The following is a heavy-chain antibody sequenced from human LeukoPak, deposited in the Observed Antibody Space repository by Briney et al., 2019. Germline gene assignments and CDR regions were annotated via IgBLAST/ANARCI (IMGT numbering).Heavy chain of an antibody. J-gene: IGHJ4*02. CDR2: IRYDGSNK. V-gene: IGHV3-30*02. Sequence: GGSLTLSCAASGFTFSSYGMHWVRQAPGKGLEWVAFIRYDGSNKYYADSVKGRFTISRDNSKNTLYLQMNSLRAEDTAVYYCAKDGDCSSTSCYPGYFDYLGQETLVTVSS. CDR3: AKDGDCSSTSCYPGYFDY. D-gene: IGHD2-2*01. CDR1: GFTFSSYG.